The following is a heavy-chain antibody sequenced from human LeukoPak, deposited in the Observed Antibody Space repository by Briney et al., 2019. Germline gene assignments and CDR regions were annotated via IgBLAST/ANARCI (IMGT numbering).Heavy chain of an antibody. CDR2: IYYSWSS. V-gene: IGHV4-31*03. D-gene: IGHD4-11*01. CDR3: ARDNGDYRSIYYYMDV. Sequence: SQTLSLTCTVSGGSINSGGSYWSWIRQHPGKGLEWIGCIYYSWSSYYNPSLKSRVTLSLDTSKNQFSLKLGSVTAADTAVYYCARDNGDYRSIYYYMDVWGKGTTVTVSS. CDR1: GGSINSGGSY. J-gene: IGHJ6*03.